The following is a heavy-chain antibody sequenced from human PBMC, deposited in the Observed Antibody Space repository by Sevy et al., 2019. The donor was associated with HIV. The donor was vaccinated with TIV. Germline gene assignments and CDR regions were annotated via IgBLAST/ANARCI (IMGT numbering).Heavy chain of an antibody. D-gene: IGHD3-22*01. Sequence: GGSLRLSCAASGFTVSSNYMSWVRQAPGKGLEWVSIIFSGGGTYYADSVQGRFTISRDNSKNMVYLQMNSLRAADTAVFYWARGATFYSDSSGRVLSVLGAFDIWGRGTMVTVSS. V-gene: IGHV3-53*01. CDR3: ARGATFYSDSSGRVLSVLGAFDI. CDR2: IFSGGGT. CDR1: GFTVSSNY. J-gene: IGHJ3*02.